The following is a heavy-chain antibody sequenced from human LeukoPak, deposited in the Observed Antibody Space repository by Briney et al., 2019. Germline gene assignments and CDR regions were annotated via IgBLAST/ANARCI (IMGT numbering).Heavy chain of an antibody. D-gene: IGHD6-13*01. CDR3: AKDPPSPMGYSSSWYFDY. CDR1: GFTFSSYG. Sequence: QPGGSLRLSCAASGFTFSSYGMHWVRQAPGKGLEWVAVISYDGSNKYYADSVKGRFTISRDNSKNTLYLQMNSLRAEDTAVYYCAKDPPSPMGYSSSWYFDYWGQGTLVTVSS. V-gene: IGHV3-30*18. J-gene: IGHJ4*02. CDR2: ISYDGSNK.